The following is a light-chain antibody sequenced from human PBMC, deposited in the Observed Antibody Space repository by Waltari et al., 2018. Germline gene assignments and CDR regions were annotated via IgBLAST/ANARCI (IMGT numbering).Light chain of an antibody. Sequence: SDELTQPPSVSESPGQTVRITCSGDALAKKFAYWYQQKPDQAPVLVIYKDSERPSGIPERFSGSSSGTTVTLTISGVQAEDEADYYCQSTDRSGTVVFGGGTKLTVL. J-gene: IGLJ2*01. CDR1: ALAKKF. CDR3: QSTDRSGTVV. CDR2: KDS. V-gene: IGLV3-25*03.